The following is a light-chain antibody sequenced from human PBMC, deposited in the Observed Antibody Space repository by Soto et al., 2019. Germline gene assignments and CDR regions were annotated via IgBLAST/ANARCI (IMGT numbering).Light chain of an antibody. CDR1: ESVSRY. CDR2: DAP. J-gene: IGKJ4*01. CDR3: QQRSRT. V-gene: IGKV3-11*01. Sequence: EIVLTQSPATLSLSPGETATLSCRASESVSRYLAWYQQKPGQAPRLLIYDAPNRATGIPTRFSGSGSGTAFTLTISSLEPDDFAVYYCQQRSRTFGGGTKVEI.